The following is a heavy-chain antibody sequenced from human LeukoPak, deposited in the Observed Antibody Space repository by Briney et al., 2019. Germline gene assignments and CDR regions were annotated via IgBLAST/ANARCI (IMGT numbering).Heavy chain of an antibody. D-gene: IGHD1-26*01. CDR2: IRYDGSNK. CDR1: GFTFSSYG. J-gene: IGHJ4*02. CDR3: AKDSGSYVLGRLDY. Sequence: QPGGSLRLSCAASGFTFSSYGMHWVRQAPGKGLEWVAFIRYDGSNKYYADSVKGRFTISRDNSKNTLYLQMNSLRAEDTAVYYCAKDSGSYVLGRLDYWGQGTLVTVSS. V-gene: IGHV3-30*02.